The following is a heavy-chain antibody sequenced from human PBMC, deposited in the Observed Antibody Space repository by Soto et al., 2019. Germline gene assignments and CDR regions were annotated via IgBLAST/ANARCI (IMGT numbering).Heavy chain of an antibody. V-gene: IGHV3-23*01. D-gene: IGHD3-10*01. Sequence: EVQLLESGGGLVQPGGSLRLSCEASGFTFSDYAMNWVRQAPGKGLEWVSGISGGGANIYYAPSVKGRFIISRDNSKNTVFLEMNSLRVDDTAVYYCAKKLSRRGGITYYFDFWGQGTLVTASS. CDR3: AKKLSRRGGITYYFDF. J-gene: IGHJ4*02. CDR2: ISGGGANI. CDR1: GFTFSDYA.